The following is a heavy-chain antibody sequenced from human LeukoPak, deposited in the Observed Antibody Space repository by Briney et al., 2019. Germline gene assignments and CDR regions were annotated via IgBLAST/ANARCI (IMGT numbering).Heavy chain of an antibody. CDR3: ARESGYGGNSGGFDY. CDR1: GYTFTGYY. Sequence: GASVKVSCKASGYTFTGYYMHWVRQAPGQGLEWMEWINPNSGGTNYAQKFQGRVTMTRDTSTNTVYMELSSLRSEDTAVYYCARESGYGGNSGGFDYWGQGTLVTVSS. CDR2: INPNSGGT. J-gene: IGHJ4*02. D-gene: IGHD4-23*01. V-gene: IGHV1-2*02.